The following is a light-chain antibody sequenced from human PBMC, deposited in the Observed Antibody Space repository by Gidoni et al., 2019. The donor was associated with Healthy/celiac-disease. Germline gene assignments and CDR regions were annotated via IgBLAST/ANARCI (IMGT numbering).Light chain of an antibody. CDR1: QSISSW. CDR3: QQYNSYWT. J-gene: IGKJ1*01. CDR2: KAS. Sequence: DIQMTQSPSTLSASVGDRVTITCRASQSISSWLAWYQQKPGTAPKRLIYKASSLESGVPSRFSGSGSGTEFTLTISSLQPDDFATYYCQQYNSYWTFXQXTKVEIK. V-gene: IGKV1-5*03.